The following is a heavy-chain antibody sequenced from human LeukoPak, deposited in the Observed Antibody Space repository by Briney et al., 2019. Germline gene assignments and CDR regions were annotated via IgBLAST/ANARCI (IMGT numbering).Heavy chain of an antibody. D-gene: IGHD2-21*02. Sequence: GGSLRLSCAASGFTFKNYGMLWVRQAPGKGLEWVAFIRYDGSNKYYADSVKGRFTISRDNSKNTLYLQMNSLRAEDTAVYYCARHDIVVVTAFDAFDIWGQGTMVTVSS. J-gene: IGHJ3*02. CDR3: ARHDIVVVTAFDAFDI. CDR2: IRYDGSNK. CDR1: GFTFKNYG. V-gene: IGHV3-30*02.